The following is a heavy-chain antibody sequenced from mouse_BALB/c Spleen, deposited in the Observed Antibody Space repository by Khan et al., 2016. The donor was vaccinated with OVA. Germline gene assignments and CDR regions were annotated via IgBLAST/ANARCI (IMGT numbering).Heavy chain of an antibody. Sequence: EVQLQESGPGLVKPSQSLSLTCTVTGYSITSDYAWNWIRQFPGNKLEWMGYIRYSGSTNYNPSLKSRISITRDTSKNQFFLQLNSVTTEDTATYYCARDGYRYNYAMDYWGQGTSVTVSS. V-gene: IGHV3-2*02. CDR3: ARDGYRYNYAMDY. CDR2: IRYSGST. J-gene: IGHJ4*01. D-gene: IGHD2-3*01. CDR1: GYSITSDYA.